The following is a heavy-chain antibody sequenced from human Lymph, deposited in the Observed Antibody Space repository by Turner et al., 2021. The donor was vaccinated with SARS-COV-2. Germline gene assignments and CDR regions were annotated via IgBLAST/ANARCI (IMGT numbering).Heavy chain of an antibody. CDR1: GFTFSTYA. D-gene: IGHD3-10*01. V-gene: IGHV3-30*04. CDR3: ARYGSGGYFYYGLDV. Sequence: QVQLVESGGGVVQPGRSLRLSCAASGFTFSTYAIHWVRQAAGKGLGWVAVISYDGSNKYCADSVKGRFTISRDNSKNTLYLQMNSLRAEDTAVYYCARYGSGGYFYYGLDVWGQGTTVTVSS. CDR2: ISYDGSNK. J-gene: IGHJ6*02.